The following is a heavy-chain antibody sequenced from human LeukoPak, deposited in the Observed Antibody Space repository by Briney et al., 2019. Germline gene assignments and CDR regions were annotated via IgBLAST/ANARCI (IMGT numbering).Heavy chain of an antibody. D-gene: IGHD3-22*01. Sequence: SQTLSLTCTVSGGSISSGGYYWSWIRQHPGKGLEWIGYIYYSGSTYYNPSLKSRVTISVDTSKNQFSLKLSSVTAADTAVYYCARDGYYDSSGYSFTGDYYYMDVWGKGTTVTVSS. CDR1: GGSISSGGYY. CDR2: IYYSGST. J-gene: IGHJ6*03. V-gene: IGHV4-31*03. CDR3: ARDGYYDSSGYSFTGDYYYMDV.